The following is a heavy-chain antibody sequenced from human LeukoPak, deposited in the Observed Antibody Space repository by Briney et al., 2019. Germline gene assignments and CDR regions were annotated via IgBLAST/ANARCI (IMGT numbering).Heavy chain of an antibody. D-gene: IGHD4-17*01. CDR1: GGSFSGYY. CDR2: INRSGST. V-gene: IGHV4-34*01. J-gene: IGHJ4*02. CDR3: ARVDDYGDPGLVDY. Sequence: SETLSLTCAVYGGSFSGYYWSWIRQPPGKGLEWIGEINRSGSTNYNPSLKSRVTISVDTSKNQFSLKLSSVTAADTAVYYCARVDDYGDPGLVDYWGQGTLVTVSS.